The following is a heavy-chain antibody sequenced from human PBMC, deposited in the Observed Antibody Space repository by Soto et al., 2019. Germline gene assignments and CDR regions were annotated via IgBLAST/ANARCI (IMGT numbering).Heavy chain of an antibody. J-gene: IGHJ5*02. CDR2: ISYDGSNK. Sequence: PVGSLRLSCAASGFTFSSYGMHWVRQAPGKGLEWVAVISYDGSNKYYADSVKGRFTISRDNSKNTLYLQMNSLRAEDTAVYYCAKDVLRFLEWLVGWFDPWGQGTLVTV. CDR3: AKDVLRFLEWLVGWFDP. CDR1: GFTFSSYG. V-gene: IGHV3-30*18. D-gene: IGHD3-3*01.